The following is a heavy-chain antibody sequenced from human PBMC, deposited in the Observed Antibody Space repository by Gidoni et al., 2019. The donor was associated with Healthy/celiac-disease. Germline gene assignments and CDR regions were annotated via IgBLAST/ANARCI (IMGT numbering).Heavy chain of an antibody. CDR2: IWYDGSNK. CDR1: GFTFSSYG. Sequence: QVQLVESGGGVVQPGRSLRLSCAASGFTFSSYGMHWVRQAPGKGLEWVAVIWYDGSNKYYADSVKGRFTISRDNSKNTLYLQMNSLRAEDTAVYYCASGGSSGSGSQFDYWGQGTLVTVSS. J-gene: IGHJ4*02. CDR3: ASGGSSGSGSQFDY. V-gene: IGHV3-33*01. D-gene: IGHD6-19*01.